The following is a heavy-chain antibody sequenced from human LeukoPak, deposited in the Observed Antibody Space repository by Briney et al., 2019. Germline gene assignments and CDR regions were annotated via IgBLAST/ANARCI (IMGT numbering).Heavy chain of an antibody. CDR2: ISTYSGNT. J-gene: IGHJ6*02. CDR1: GYTFTSYG. V-gene: IGHV1-18*01. D-gene: IGHD2-21*02. CDR3: ARVDCGGDCPYYYYGMDV. Sequence: ASVNVSCKASGYTFTSYGISWVRQAPGQGLEWMGWISTYSGNTNYVQKLQGRVTMTTDTSTSTAYVEVRSLRSDDTAVYYCARVDCGGDCPYYYYGMDVWGQGTTVTVSS.